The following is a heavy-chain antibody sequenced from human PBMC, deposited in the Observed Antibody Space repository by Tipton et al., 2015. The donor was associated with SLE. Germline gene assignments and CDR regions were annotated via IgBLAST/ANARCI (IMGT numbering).Heavy chain of an antibody. V-gene: IGHV1-8*01. CDR1: GYPFTSYD. CDR2: MSPNTGNT. J-gene: IGHJ4*02. Sequence: QLVQSGAEVKKPGASVKISCKASGYPFTSYDINWVRQATGQGLEWMGWMSPNTGNTVYAQNFQGRVTLTRDTSINTAYMELSSLRSEDTAVYYCARGLRCTMIQGLGYGGQGTLVTVSS. CDR3: ARGLRCTMIQGLGY. D-gene: IGHD3-10*01.